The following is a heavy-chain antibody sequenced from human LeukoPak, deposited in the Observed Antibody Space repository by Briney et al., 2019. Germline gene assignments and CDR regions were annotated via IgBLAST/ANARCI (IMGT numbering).Heavy chain of an antibody. CDR2: MNPNSGNT. V-gene: IGHV1-8*01. J-gene: IGHJ4*02. Sequence: ASVKVSCKASGYTFTSYDINWVRQATGQGLEWMGWMNPNSGNTGYAQKFQGRVTMTRNTSISTAYMELSSLRSEDTAVYYCARALRYCSSTSCYEDDYWGQGTLVTVSS. CDR1: GYTFTSYD. CDR3: ARALRYCSSTSCYEDDY. D-gene: IGHD2-2*01.